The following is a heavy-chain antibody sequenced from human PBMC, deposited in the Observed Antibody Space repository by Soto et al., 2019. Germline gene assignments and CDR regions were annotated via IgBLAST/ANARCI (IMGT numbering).Heavy chain of an antibody. CDR1: GESISSSSYY. CDR2: IYYSGRT. J-gene: IGHJ4*02. Sequence: PSETLSLTCIVSGESISSSSYYWGWIRQPPGKGLEWIGSIYYSGRTYYNPSFKSRVTISIDTSKNQFSLKLSSVTATDTAVYYCARQRTRVVTQAYFDHWGQGALVTVS. V-gene: IGHV4-39*01. CDR3: ARQRTRVVTQAYFDH. D-gene: IGHD2-21*02.